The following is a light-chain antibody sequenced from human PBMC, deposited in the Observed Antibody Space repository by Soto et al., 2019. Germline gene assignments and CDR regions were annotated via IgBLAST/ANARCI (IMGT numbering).Light chain of an antibody. CDR2: GAS. CDR3: QQSHSSPLT. J-gene: IGKJ4*01. V-gene: IGKV3-15*01. Sequence: EIVMTQSPATLSVSPGERATLSCRASQSVRSNLAWYQQKPGQAPRLLIYGASTRATGVPVRFSGSGSGTEFTLTISSLQPEDSAAYYCQQSHSSPLTFGGGTKVEFK. CDR1: QSVRSN.